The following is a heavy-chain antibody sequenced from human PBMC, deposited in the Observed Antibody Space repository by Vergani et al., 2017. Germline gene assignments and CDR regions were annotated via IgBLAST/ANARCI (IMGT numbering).Heavy chain of an antibody. CDR1: GFSLSTSGMG. CDR3: AHSPSIMRGLMHGIYSDYYFGMDV. Sequence: QVTLKESGPALVKPTQTLTLTCSFSGFSLSTSGMGVGWIRQPPGKALEWLAVIYWNDDRRYSPSLKSRLTITKDTSKNHVVLTMTNMDPADTATYYCAHSPSIMRGLMHGIYSDYYFGMDVWGQGTTVTVSS. J-gene: IGHJ6*02. CDR2: IYWNDDR. V-gene: IGHV2-5*01. D-gene: IGHD3-16*01.